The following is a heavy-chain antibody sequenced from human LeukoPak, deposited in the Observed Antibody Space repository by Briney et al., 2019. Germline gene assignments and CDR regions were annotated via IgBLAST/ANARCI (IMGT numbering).Heavy chain of an antibody. D-gene: IGHD3-22*01. CDR3: ARRNTYYYDSSGYYYFDY. CDR1: GGSLSSYY. CDR2: IYYSGST. J-gene: IGHJ4*02. Sequence: PSETLSLTCTVSGGSLSSYYWSWIRQPPGKGLEWFGYIYYSGSTNYNPSLKSRVTISLDASKNQFSLKLNSVTAADTAVYYCARRNTYYYDSSGYYYFDYWGQGTLVTVSS. V-gene: IGHV4-59*08.